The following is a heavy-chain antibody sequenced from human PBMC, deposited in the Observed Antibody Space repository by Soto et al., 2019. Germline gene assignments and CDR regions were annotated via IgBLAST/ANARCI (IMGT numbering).Heavy chain of an antibody. V-gene: IGHV4-31*03. CDR3: ARDPSKDTTNRDAFDM. D-gene: IGHD1-1*01. CDR2: IYYSGST. J-gene: IGHJ3*02. Sequence: KPSETLSLTCTVSGGSISSGGYYWSWIRQHPGKGLEWIGYIYYSGSTYYNPSLKSRVTISVDTSKNQFSLKLSSVTAADTAVYYCARDPSKDTTNRDAFDMWGQGTMVTV. CDR1: GGSISSGGYY.